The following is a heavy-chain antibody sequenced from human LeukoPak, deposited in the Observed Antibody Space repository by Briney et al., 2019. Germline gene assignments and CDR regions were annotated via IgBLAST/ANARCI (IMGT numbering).Heavy chain of an antibody. D-gene: IGHD3-3*01. CDR2: ISYDGSNK. V-gene: IGHV3-30-3*01. J-gene: IGHJ4*02. Sequence: PGRSLRLSCAASGFTFSSYAMHWVRQAPGKGLEWVAVISYDGSNKYYADSVKGRFTISRDNSKNTLYLQMNSLRAEDTAVYYCARGKTIFGVVMGSVFDYWGQGTLVTVSS. CDR1: GFTFSSYA. CDR3: ARGKTIFGVVMGSVFDY.